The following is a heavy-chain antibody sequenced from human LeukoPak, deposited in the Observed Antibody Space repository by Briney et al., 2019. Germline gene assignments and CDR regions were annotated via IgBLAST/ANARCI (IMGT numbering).Heavy chain of an antibody. V-gene: IGHV3-30*02. CDR2: IHYDGSNK. J-gene: IGHJ6*03. Sequence: GGSLRLSCAASGFSFSTYGMHWVRQAPGKGLEWVAFIHYDGSNKFYADSVKGRFTISRDNSKNTLFLQSNSLRAEDTAIYYCAKETRDYYYMDVWGKGTTVTISS. CDR1: GFSFSTYG. CDR3: AKETRDYYYMDV.